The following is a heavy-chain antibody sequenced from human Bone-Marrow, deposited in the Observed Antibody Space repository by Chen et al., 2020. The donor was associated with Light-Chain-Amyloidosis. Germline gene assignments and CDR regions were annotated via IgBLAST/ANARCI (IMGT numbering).Heavy chain of an antibody. CDR3: ARSGRDSYTVFDY. V-gene: IGHV4-38-2*01. CDR2: IYHSGST. CDR1: GYSISSGYY. D-gene: IGHD3-16*01. J-gene: IGHJ4*02. Sequence: QVQLQESGPGLVKPSETLSLTCAVSGYSISSGYYWGWIRQPPGKGLEVIGSIYHSGSTYYNPSLKSRVTISVDTSKNQFSLKLSSVTAADTAVYYCARSGRDSYTVFDYWGQGTLVTVSS.